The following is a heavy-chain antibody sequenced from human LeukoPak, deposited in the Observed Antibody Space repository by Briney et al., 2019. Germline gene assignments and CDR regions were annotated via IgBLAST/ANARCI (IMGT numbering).Heavy chain of an antibody. V-gene: IGHV1-18*01. J-gene: IGHJ5*02. D-gene: IGHD6-13*01. CDR2: IATYNGKT. CDR3: SRDMVGLAADGNWFDP. Sequence: GASVKVSCKASGYTFSSYGISWVRQAPGQGLEWMGWIATYNGKTKYAEKVQGRVTMTTDTSTTTAYMELRTLRSDDTAVYYCSRDMVGLAADGNWFDPWGQGSLLTV. CDR1: GYTFSSYG.